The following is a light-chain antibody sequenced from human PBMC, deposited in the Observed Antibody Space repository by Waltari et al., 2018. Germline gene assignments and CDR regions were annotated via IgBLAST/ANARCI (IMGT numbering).Light chain of an antibody. CDR3: REYENRPPWQ. CDR2: HAA. V-gene: IGKV3-15*01. CDR1: QNINDN. J-gene: IGKJ1*01. Sequence: IVMTQSPVTLSVSPGQSATLPCRPSQNINDNLAWYQQKPGQAPRLLIYHAATRATGSPARFSGSGSGTEFSLTNSSLESEDFALDYCREYENRPPWQFGQGTKVEI.